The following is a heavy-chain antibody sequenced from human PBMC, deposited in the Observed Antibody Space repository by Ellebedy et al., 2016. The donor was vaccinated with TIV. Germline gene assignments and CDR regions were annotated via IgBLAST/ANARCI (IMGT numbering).Heavy chain of an antibody. J-gene: IGHJ4*02. Sequence: GGSLRLXXAASGFTFSSYAMSWVRQAPGKGLEWVSAISGSGGSTYYADSVKGRFTISRDNSKNTLYLQMNSLRAEDTAVYYCAKDPYGDYEFDYWGQGTLVTVSS. CDR2: ISGSGGST. V-gene: IGHV3-23*01. CDR1: GFTFSSYA. CDR3: AKDPYGDYEFDY. D-gene: IGHD4-17*01.